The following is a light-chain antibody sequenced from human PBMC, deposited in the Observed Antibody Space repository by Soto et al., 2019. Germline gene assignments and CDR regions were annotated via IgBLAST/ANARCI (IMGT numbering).Light chain of an antibody. CDR1: QSFSSW. V-gene: IGKV1-5*01. CDR3: QQYDSYST. Sequence: DIQMTQSPSTLSASVGDRVTITCRASQSFSSWLAWYQQKPGKAPKLLIYDASSLGSGVPSRFSGSGSGTEFTLTISSLQPDDFATYYCQQYDSYSTCGQGPKVEIK. CDR2: DAS. J-gene: IGKJ1*01.